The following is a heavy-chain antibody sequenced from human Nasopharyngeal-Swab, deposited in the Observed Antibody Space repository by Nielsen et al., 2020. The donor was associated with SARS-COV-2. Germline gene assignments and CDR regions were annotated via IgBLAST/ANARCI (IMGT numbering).Heavy chain of an antibody. D-gene: IGHD3-10*01. CDR1: GYTLTESS. V-gene: IGHV1-24*01. J-gene: IGHJ1*01. CDR2: FDPEDGET. CDR3: ATVVLWFGDHAEYFQH. Sequence: ASVTDSCKVSGYTLTESSMHWVRQAPGKGLEGMGGFDPEDGETIYAQKFQGRVTMTEDTSTDTAYMELSSLRSEDTAVYYCATVVLWFGDHAEYFQHWGQGTLVTVSS.